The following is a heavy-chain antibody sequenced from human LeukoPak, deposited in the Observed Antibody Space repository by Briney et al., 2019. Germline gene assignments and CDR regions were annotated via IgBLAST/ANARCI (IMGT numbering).Heavy chain of an antibody. CDR3: ARAQEMATINPYYFGY. CDR2: IYYSGST. CDR1: GGSISSYY. J-gene: IGHJ4*02. V-gene: IGHV4-59*01. Sequence: SETLSLTGTVSGGSISSYYWSWIRQPPGTGLEWIGYIYYSGSTNYNPSLKSRVTISVDTSKNQFSLKLSSVTAADTAVYYCARAQEMATINPYYFGYWGQGTLVTVSS. D-gene: IGHD5-24*01.